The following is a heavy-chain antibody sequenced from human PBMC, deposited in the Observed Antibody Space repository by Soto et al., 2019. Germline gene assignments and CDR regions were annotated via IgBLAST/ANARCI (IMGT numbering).Heavy chain of an antibody. V-gene: IGHV3-23*01. CDR1: GFTFSSSA. J-gene: IGHJ4*02. Sequence: GGSLRLSCASSGFTFSSSAISWVRQAPGKGLEWVSAVSANGQGIYYADSVRGRFTISRDNSKNTVFLHMDSLSAEDTAVYYCAKDRHYPRDYFHYWGQGTLVTVSS. CDR2: VSANGQGI. CDR3: AKDRHYPRDYFHY. D-gene: IGHD3-10*01.